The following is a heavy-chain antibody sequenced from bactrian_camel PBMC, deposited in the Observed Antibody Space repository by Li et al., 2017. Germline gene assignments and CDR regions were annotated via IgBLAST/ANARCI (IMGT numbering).Heavy chain of an antibody. D-gene: IGHD8*01. Sequence: QLVESGGGSVQDGESLTLSCTASGNTRDFRYYCMGWFRQAPGKEREGVAHIETYGMTRYIDAVKGRFNISRDNAQNSVYLQMNSLKSEDTAIYSCGRAGSDYWGRGTQVTVS. CDR3: GRAGSDY. CDR1: GNTRDFRYYC. V-gene: IGHV3S53*01. CDR2: IETYGMT. J-gene: IGHJ4*01.